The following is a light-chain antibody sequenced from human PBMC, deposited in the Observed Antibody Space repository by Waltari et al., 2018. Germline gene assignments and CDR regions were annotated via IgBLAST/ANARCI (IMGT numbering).Light chain of an antibody. V-gene: IGKV3-15*01. Sequence: EIVMTQSPATLSVSPGERATLSCRASQSVSSNLAWYQQKPGQAPRLLIYGASTRATGIPARFSGSGSETEFTLTISSLQSEDFAVYYCQQYNNWPPWTFGQGTKVAIK. CDR1: QSVSSN. CDR2: GAS. J-gene: IGKJ1*01. CDR3: QQYNNWPPWT.